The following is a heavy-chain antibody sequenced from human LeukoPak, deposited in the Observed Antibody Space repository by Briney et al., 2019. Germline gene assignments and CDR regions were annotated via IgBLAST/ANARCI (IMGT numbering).Heavy chain of an antibody. CDR1: GDSFTIYW. J-gene: IGHJ4*02. V-gene: IGHV5-51*01. CDR2: IYPGDSDT. Sequence: GGSLKISCKGSGDSFTIYWIGWVRQIPGKGLEWMGIIYPGDSDTRYSPSFQGQVTISADKSISTAYLQWSSLKASDTAMYYCARRVHSSSWTDYWGQGTLVTVSS. D-gene: IGHD6-13*01. CDR3: ARRVHSSSWTDY.